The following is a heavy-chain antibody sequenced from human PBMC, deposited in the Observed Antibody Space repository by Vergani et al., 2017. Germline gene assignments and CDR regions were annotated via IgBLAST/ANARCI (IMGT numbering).Heavy chain of an antibody. CDR3: ARTGLNYGDALGDY. Sequence: EVQLLESGGGLVQPGGSLRLSCAASGFTFSDHYMDWVRQAPGKGLEWVGRTRNKANSYTTEYAASVKGRFTISRDDSKNSLYLQMNSLKTEDTAVYYCARTGLNYGDALGDYWGQGTLVTVSS. CDR2: TRNKANSYTT. D-gene: IGHD4-17*01. CDR1: GFTFSDHY. J-gene: IGHJ4*02. V-gene: IGHV3-72*01.